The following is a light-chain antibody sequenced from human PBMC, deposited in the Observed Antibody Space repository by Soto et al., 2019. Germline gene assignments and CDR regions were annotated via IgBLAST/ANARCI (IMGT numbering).Light chain of an antibody. CDR2: AAS. Sequence: DIQMTQSASSLSASVGDRVTITWGASQSISSYLNWYQQKPGKAPKLLIYAASSLQSGVPSRFSGSGSGTDFNLTISSLQTEDFATYYCQQHADYPITFGGGTKVDIK. CDR1: QSISSY. CDR3: QQHADYPIT. J-gene: IGKJ4*01. V-gene: IGKV1-39*01.